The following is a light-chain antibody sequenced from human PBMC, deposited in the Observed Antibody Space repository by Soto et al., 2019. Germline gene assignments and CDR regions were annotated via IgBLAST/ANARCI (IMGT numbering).Light chain of an antibody. Sequence: QSVLSQPPSASGTPGQAVTISCSGRSSNIGSNIVNWYQQLPGTAPTLLIYNNDHRPSGVADRFSGSKSGTSASLAISGLQSEDEADYYCSAWDASLSAILFGGGTKVTVL. CDR3: SAWDASLSAIL. CDR1: SSNIGSNI. V-gene: IGLV1-44*01. CDR2: NND. J-gene: IGLJ3*02.